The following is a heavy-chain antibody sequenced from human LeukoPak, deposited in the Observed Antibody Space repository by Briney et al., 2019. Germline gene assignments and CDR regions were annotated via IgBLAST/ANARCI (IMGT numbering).Heavy chain of an antibody. D-gene: IGHD4-17*01. Sequence: SETLSLTCTVSGGPISSGGYYWSWIRQPPGKGLEWIGYIYYSGSTNYNPSLKSRVTISVDTSKNQFSLKLSSVTAADTAVYYCARLAVTTFPTIWGQGTLVTVSS. CDR2: IYYSGST. CDR1: GGPISSGGYY. CDR3: ARLAVTTFPTI. V-gene: IGHV4-61*08. J-gene: IGHJ4*02.